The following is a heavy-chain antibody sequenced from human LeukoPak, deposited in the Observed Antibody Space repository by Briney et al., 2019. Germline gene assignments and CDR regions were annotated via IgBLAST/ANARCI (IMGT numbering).Heavy chain of an antibody. CDR1: GGSFSAHY. J-gene: IGHJ4*02. Sequence: SETLSLTCAVYGGSFSAHYWSWVRQPPGKGLEWIGYVSYSGSTDYNPSLKSRVIISIDTSKNQFSLRLSSVTAADTAVYYCARENDRYGRIDYWGQGTQVTVSS. D-gene: IGHD5-18*01. CDR2: VSYSGST. V-gene: IGHV4-59*11. CDR3: ARENDRYGRIDY.